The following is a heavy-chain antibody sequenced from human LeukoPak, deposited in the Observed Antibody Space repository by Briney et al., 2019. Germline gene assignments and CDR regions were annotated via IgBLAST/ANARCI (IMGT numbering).Heavy chain of an antibody. Sequence: SETLSLTCTVSGGSISSYYWSWIRRPPGKGLEWIGYIYYSGSTNYNPSLKSRVTISVDTSKNQFSLKLSSVTAADTAVYYCARGPRITMVRGVIIDSDPLGCYDYWGQGTLVTVSS. J-gene: IGHJ4*02. V-gene: IGHV4-59*01. CDR2: IYYSGST. CDR1: GGSISSYY. D-gene: IGHD3-10*01. CDR3: ARGPRITMVRGVIIDSDPLGCYDY.